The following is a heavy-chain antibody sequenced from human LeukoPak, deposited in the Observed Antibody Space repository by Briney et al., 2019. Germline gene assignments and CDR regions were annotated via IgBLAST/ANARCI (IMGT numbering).Heavy chain of an antibody. Sequence: GGSLRLSCAASGFTVSSNYMSWVRQAPGKGLEWVSVIYSGGSTCYADSVKGRFTISRDNSKNTLYLQMNSLRAEDTAVYYCARGLRYCSGGSCYPKYYFDYWGQGTLVTVSS. CDR1: GFTVSSNY. V-gene: IGHV3-53*01. D-gene: IGHD2-15*01. CDR3: ARGLRYCSGGSCYPKYYFDY. CDR2: IYSGGST. J-gene: IGHJ4*02.